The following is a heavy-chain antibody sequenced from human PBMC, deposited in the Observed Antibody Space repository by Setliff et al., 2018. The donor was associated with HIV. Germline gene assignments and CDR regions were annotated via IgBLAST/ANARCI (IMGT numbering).Heavy chain of an antibody. CDR3: ARGVGEYYNFWSGYPAWYFDL. J-gene: IGHJ2*01. D-gene: IGHD3-3*01. V-gene: IGHV4-34*01. CDR2: IYHSGNT. Sequence: PSETLSLTCAVYGGSFSGYYWGWIRQSPGKGLEWIGSIYHSGNTYYDPSLKSRVTMSVDTSKNQFSLKLSSVTAADTAVYYCARGVGEYYNFWSGYPAWYFDLWGRGTLVTVSS. CDR1: GGSFSGYY.